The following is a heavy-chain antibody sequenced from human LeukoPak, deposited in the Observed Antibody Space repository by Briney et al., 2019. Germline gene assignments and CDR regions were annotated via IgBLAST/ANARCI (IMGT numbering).Heavy chain of an antibody. Sequence: SSQTLSLTCTVSGGSISSGGYYWRWIRQHPGKGLEWIGYIYYSGSTYYNPSLKSRVTISVDTSKNQFSLKLSSVTAADTAVYYCARAWSGYSYGYTNWFDPWGQGTLVTVSS. CDR2: IYYSGST. CDR3: ARAWSGYSYGYTNWFDP. D-gene: IGHD5-18*01. V-gene: IGHV4-31*03. J-gene: IGHJ5*02. CDR1: GGSISSGGYY.